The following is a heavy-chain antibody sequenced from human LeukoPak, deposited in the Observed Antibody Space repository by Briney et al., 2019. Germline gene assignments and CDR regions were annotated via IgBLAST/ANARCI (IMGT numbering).Heavy chain of an antibody. Sequence: SETLSLTCTVSGGSISSSSYYWAWIRQPPGKGLEWIGSIYYSGSTYYNPSLKSRVTISVDTSKNQFSLKLSSVTAADTAVYYCARHSRLASRGSGSYNWFDPWGQGTLVTVSS. CDR1: GGSISSSSYY. J-gene: IGHJ5*02. CDR3: ARHSRLASRGSGSYNWFDP. CDR2: IYYSGST. D-gene: IGHD3-10*01. V-gene: IGHV4-39*01.